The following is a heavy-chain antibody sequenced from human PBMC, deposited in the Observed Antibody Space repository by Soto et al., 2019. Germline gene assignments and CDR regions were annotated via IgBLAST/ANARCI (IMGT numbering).Heavy chain of an antibody. CDR1: GFTFSSYA. CDR2: ISGSGGST. D-gene: IGHD7-27*01. J-gene: IGHJ5*02. CDR3: AKVSSLTGDRIPRSSFDP. Sequence: PGGSLRLSCAASGFTFSSYAMSWVRQAPGKGLEWVSAISGSGGSTYYADSVKGRFTISRDNSKNPFYLQMNSLRAEDTALFYCAKVSSLTGDRIPRSSFDPWGQGTLVTVSS. V-gene: IGHV3-23*01.